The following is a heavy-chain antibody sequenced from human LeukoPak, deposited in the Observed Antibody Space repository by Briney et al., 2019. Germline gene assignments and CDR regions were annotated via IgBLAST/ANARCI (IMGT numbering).Heavy chain of an antibody. CDR3: ARARSYSSSWSEDY. V-gene: IGHV4-30-2*01. CDR2: IYHSGST. D-gene: IGHD6-13*01. Sequence: SQTLSLTCAVSGGSISSGGYSWSWIRQPPGKGLEWIGYIYHSGSTYYNPSLKSRVTISVDRSKNQFSLKLSSVTAADTAVYYCARARSYSSSWSEDYWGQGTLVTVSS. J-gene: IGHJ4*02. CDR1: GGSISSGGYS.